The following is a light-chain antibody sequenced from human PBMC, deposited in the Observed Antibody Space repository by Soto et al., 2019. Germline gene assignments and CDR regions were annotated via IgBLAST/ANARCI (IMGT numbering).Light chain of an antibody. Sequence: QSVLTQPPSASGTPGQRVTISCSGSSSNIGSNTVNWYQRLPGTPPKLLIYGNNQRPSGVPDRFSGSKSGTSASLAISGLQSEDEADYYCAAWDDSLNGHVVFGGGTKLTVL. CDR2: GNN. CDR1: SSNIGSNT. V-gene: IGLV1-44*01. CDR3: AAWDDSLNGHVV. J-gene: IGLJ2*01.